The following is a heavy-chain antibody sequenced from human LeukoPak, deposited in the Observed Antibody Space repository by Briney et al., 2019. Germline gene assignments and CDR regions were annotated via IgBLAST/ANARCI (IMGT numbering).Heavy chain of an antibody. CDR3: VRNDGGAFDI. J-gene: IGHJ3*02. CDR2: IKEDGSEK. CDR1: GFTFSNFW. Sequence: GGSLRLSCAASGFTFSNFWMRWVRQAPGNGLEWVASIKEDGSEKYYVDSVKGRFTISRDNAKNSLYLHMDSLRAEDTAVYYCVRNDGGAFDIWGQGTMVTVSS. D-gene: IGHD4-23*01. V-gene: IGHV3-7*04.